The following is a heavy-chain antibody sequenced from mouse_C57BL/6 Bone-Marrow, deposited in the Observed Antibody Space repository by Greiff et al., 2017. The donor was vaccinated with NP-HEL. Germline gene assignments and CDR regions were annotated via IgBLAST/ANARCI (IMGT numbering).Heavy chain of an antibody. D-gene: IGHD2-5*01. CDR1: GYTFTSYW. CDR3: TYSNYVYYAMDY. Sequence: EVQLQESGTVLARPGASVKMSCKTSGYTFTSYWMHWVKQRPGQGLEWIGAIYPGNSDTSYNQKFKGKAKLTAVTSASTAYMELSSLTNEDSAVYYCTYSNYVYYAMDYWGQGTSVTVSS. CDR2: IYPGNSDT. V-gene: IGHV1-5*01. J-gene: IGHJ4*01.